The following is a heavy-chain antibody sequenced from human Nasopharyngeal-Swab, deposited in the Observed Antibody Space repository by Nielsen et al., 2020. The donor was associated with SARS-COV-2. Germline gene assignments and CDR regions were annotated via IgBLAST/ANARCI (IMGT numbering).Heavy chain of an antibody. J-gene: IGHJ3*02. CDR2: IIPILGIA. D-gene: IGHD1-14*01. V-gene: IGHV1-69*02. CDR1: GYTLTELS. CDR3: ASGITGAAFDI. Sequence: SVKVSCKVSGYTLTELSMHWVLQAPVKGLEWMGRIIPILGIANYAQKFQGRVTITADKSTSTAYIELSSLRSEDTAVYYCASGITGAAFDIWGQGTMVTVSS.